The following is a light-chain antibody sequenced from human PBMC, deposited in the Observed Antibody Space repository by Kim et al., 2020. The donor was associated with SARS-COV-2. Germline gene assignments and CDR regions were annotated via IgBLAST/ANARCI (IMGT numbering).Light chain of an antibody. Sequence: SSNNLAWYQQKVGQAPRLLIYGASSRATGIPDRFSGSGSGTDFTLTISRLESEDLAVYYCQQYGSSPYTFGQGTKLEIK. CDR3: QQYGSSPYT. CDR1: SSNN. V-gene: IGKV3-20*01. J-gene: IGKJ2*01. CDR2: GAS.